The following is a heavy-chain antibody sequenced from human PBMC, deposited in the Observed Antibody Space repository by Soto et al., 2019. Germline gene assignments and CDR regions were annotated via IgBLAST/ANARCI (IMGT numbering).Heavy chain of an antibody. V-gene: IGHV4-39*01. CDR2: VYYGGST. D-gene: IGHD3-22*01. CDR1: GGSISSSIYY. J-gene: IGHJ6*02. Sequence: PSETLSLTCTVSGGSISSSIYYWGWLHQPPGKGLEWIGNVYYGGSTYYNPSLKSRVTISVETSKSQFSLKLSSVTAADTAVYYCAGGDYYHSSGYYFYYYTVDVWGQGTTVTVSS. CDR3: AGGDYYHSSGYYFYYYTVDV.